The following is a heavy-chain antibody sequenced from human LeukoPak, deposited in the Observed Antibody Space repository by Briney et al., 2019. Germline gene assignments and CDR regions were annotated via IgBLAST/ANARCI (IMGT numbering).Heavy chain of an antibody. CDR1: GFTFSSYG. D-gene: IGHD3-3*01. J-gene: IGHJ4*02. CDR2: ISYDGSNK. CDR3: AKLSDYDFWSGYYSETDY. V-gene: IGHV3-30*18. Sequence: GRSLRLSCAASGFTFSSYGMHWVRQAPGKGLEWVAVISYDGSNKYYADSVKGRFTISRDNSKNTLYLQMNSLRAEDTAVYYCAKLSDYDFWSGYYSETDYWGQGTLVTVSS.